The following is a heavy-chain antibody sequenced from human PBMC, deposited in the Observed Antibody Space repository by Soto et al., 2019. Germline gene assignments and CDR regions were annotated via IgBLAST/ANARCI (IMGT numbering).Heavy chain of an antibody. V-gene: IGHV1-3*01. CDR3: AKEVWDY. CDR2: INAGNGNT. J-gene: IGHJ4*02. CDR1: GYTFTSYA. Sequence: QVQLVQSGAEVKKPGASVKVSCKASGYTFTSYAMHWVRQAPGQSLEWMGWINAGNGNTKHSQKFQGRVTITRDTSASTAYMELSSLRSEDTAVYYCAKEVWDYWGQGTLVTVSS. D-gene: IGHD2-21*01.